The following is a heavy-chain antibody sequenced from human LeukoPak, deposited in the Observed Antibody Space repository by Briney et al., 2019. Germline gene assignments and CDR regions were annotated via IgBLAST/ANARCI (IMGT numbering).Heavy chain of an antibody. CDR3: ARAWNYGPTA. V-gene: IGHV4-34*01. CDR1: GFTVSSNY. D-gene: IGHD1-7*01. CDR2: INHSGST. J-gene: IGHJ4*02. Sequence: GSLRLSCAASGFTVSSNYMSWIRQPPGKGLEWIGGINHSGSTNYNPSLKSRVTISVDTSKNQFSLKLNSVTAADTAVYYCARAWNYGPTAWGQGTLVTVSS.